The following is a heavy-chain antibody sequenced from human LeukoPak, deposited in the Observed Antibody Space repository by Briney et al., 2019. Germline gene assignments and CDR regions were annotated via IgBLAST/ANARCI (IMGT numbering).Heavy chain of an antibody. CDR3: ARVDSSSWYQTLRY. V-gene: IGHV4-31*03. CDR1: GGSISSGGYY. J-gene: IGHJ4*02. CDR2: IYYSGST. D-gene: IGHD6-13*01. Sequence: SQTLSLTCTVSGGSISSGGYYWSWIRQHPGKGLEWIGYIYYSGSTYYNPSLKSRATISVDTSKNQFSLKLSSVTAADTAVYYCARVDSSSWYQTLRYWGQGTLVTVSS.